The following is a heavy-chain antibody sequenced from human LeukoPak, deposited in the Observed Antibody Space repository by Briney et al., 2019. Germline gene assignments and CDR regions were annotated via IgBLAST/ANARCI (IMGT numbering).Heavy chain of an antibody. CDR1: GYTFTSYG. CDR2: ISAYNGNT. Sequence: ASVKVSCKASGYTFTSYGISWVRQAPGQGLEWMGWISAYNGNTNYAQKLQGRVTMTTDTSTSTAYMELRSLRSDDTTVYYCAREWGLGYCSSTSCENWFDPWGQGTLVTVSS. V-gene: IGHV1-18*01. CDR3: AREWGLGYCSSTSCENWFDP. D-gene: IGHD2-2*01. J-gene: IGHJ5*02.